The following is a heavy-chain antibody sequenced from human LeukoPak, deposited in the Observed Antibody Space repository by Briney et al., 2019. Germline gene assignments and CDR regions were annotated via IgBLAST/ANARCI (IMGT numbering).Heavy chain of an antibody. Sequence: GGSLRLSCAASGFTVITNDMTWVRQAPGKGLEWVSVLYSDGNTKYADSVQGRFTISRDNSKNTLYLEMNSLSPDDTAVYYCARGVEPLAANTLAYWGQGTLVSVSS. D-gene: IGHD1-14*01. V-gene: IGHV3-53*01. CDR1: GFTVITND. J-gene: IGHJ4*02. CDR3: ARGVEPLAANTLAY. CDR2: LYSDGNT.